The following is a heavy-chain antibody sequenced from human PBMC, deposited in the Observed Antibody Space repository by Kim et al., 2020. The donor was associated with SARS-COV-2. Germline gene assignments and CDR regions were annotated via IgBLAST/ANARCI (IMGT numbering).Heavy chain of an antibody. D-gene: IGHD3-9*01. V-gene: IGHV4-34*01. CDR1: GGSFSGYY. CDR3: ARGRVNFDWFGENWFDP. Sequence: SETLSLTCAVYGGSFSGYYWSWIRQPPGKGLEWIGEINHSGSTNYNPSLKSRVTISVDTSKNQFSLKLSSVTAADTAVYYCARGRVNFDWFGENWFDPWGQGTLVTVSS. CDR2: INHSGST. J-gene: IGHJ5*02.